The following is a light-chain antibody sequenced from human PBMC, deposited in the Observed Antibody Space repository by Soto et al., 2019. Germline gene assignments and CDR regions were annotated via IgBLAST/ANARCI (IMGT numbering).Light chain of an antibody. CDR3: QQYGSSPRT. CDR2: GAS. Sequence: EIVLTQSPGTLSLSPGERATLSCRASQSVSSSYLAWYQQKPGQAPRLLIYGASSRATGIPDRFSGSGSETDFTLTISRLEPEDFAVYYCQQYGSSPRTFGQRTKV. CDR1: QSVSSSY. J-gene: IGKJ1*01. V-gene: IGKV3-20*01.